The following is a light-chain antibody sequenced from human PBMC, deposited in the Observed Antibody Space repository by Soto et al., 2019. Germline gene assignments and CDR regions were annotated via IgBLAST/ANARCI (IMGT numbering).Light chain of an antibody. CDR2: GAS. J-gene: IGKJ1*01. Sequence: ESVLTQSPGTLSLSPGERATLSCRASQSVSSNYLAWYQQKPGQAPRLLIYGASTRASGIPDRFSGSGSGTDFTLTISRLEPEDSAVYYCQQYGSSPTWTCGQGTKV. V-gene: IGKV3-20*01. CDR3: QQYGSSPTWT. CDR1: QSVSSNY.